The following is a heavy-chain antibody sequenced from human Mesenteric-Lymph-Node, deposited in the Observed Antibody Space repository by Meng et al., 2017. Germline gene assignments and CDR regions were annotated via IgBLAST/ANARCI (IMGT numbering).Heavy chain of an antibody. V-gene: IGHV3-7*03. D-gene: IGHD1-26*01. CDR3: ARDPYSGSHNNWFDP. CDR1: EFTLSSYW. Sequence: GGSLRLSCAASEFTLSSYWMTWVRQAPGKGLEWVANMSPDENEKYYVDSVKGRFTVSRDNSKNTLYLQMNSLRGDDTAVYYCARDPYSGSHNNWFDPWGQGTLVTVSS. J-gene: IGHJ5*02. CDR2: MSPDENEK.